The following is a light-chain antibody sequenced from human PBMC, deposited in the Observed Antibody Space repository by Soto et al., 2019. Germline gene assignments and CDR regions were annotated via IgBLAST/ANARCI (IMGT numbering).Light chain of an antibody. CDR2: GAT. CDR3: QQANSFPPIT. V-gene: IGKV1D-12*01. CDR1: QGIHSW. Sequence: IQMTQSPPSVSASVGDRVTITCRASQGIHSWLAWYQQKTWKAPKLLIYGATTLQNGVPSRFSGSGSGTDFTLTISNLQAEDFATYYCQQANSFPPITFGQGTRLEIK. J-gene: IGKJ5*01.